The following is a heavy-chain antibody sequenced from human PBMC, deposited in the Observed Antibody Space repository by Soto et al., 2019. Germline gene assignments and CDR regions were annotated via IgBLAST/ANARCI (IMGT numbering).Heavy chain of an antibody. V-gene: IGHV1-24*01. Sequence: GASVKVSCKVSGYTLTELSMHWVRQAPGKGLEWMGGFDPEDGETIYAQKFQGRATMTEDTSTDTAYMELSSLRSEDTAVYYCATLGLKYQLQGWFDPWGQGTLVTVSS. D-gene: IGHD2-2*01. J-gene: IGHJ5*02. CDR2: FDPEDGET. CDR1: GYTLTELS. CDR3: ATLGLKYQLQGWFDP.